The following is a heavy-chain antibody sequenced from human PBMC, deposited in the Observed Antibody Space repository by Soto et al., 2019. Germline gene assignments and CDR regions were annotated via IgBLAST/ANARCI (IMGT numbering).Heavy chain of an antibody. J-gene: IGHJ4*02. Sequence: QVQLVQSGSEVKNPGASVKVSCKASGYTFISYGISWVRQAPGQGLEWMGWIRVYNGNTNYAQKLQGRVTMTTDTSTSTASLELRSLRSDDTAVYYCARDLPPSDYWGQGTLVTVSS. CDR2: IRVYNGNT. CDR1: GYTFISYG. V-gene: IGHV1-18*01. CDR3: ARDLPPSDY.